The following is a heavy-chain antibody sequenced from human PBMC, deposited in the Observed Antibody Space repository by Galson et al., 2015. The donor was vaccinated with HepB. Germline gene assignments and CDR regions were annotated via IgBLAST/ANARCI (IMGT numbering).Heavy chain of an antibody. CDR3: ARDRESGVGATWGIDY. CDR2: ISYDGSNK. CDR1: GFTFSNYV. D-gene: IGHD1-26*01. Sequence: SLRLSCAASGFTFSNYVMHWVRQAPGKGLEWVAVISYDGSNKYYADSVKGRFIISRDHSKNTLYLQMNSLRTEDTAVYYCARDRESGVGATWGIDYWGQG. J-gene: IGHJ4*02. V-gene: IGHV3-30-3*01.